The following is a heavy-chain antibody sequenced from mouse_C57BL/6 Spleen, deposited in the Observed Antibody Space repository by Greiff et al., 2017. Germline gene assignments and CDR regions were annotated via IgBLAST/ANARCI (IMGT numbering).Heavy chain of an antibody. CDR1: GFTFTDYY. CDR2: IRNKANGYTT. CDR3: ARYGAYWYFDV. J-gene: IGHJ1*03. Sequence: DVMLVESGGGLVQPGGSLSLSCAASGFTFTDYYMRWVRQPPGKPLEWLGFIRNKANGYTTEYSASVKGRFTISRDNSQSILYLQMNALRAEDSATYYCARYGAYWYFDVWGTGTTVTVSS. V-gene: IGHV7-3*01.